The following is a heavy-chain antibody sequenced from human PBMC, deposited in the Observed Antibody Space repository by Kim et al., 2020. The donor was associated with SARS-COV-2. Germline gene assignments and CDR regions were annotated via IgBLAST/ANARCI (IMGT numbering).Heavy chain of an antibody. CDR3: ARKSYFDISGPWRCDP. CDR1: GHTFPRYD. D-gene: IGHD3-9*01. Sequence: ASVKVSCKASGHTFPRYDMHWVRQAPGQGLEWMGIINPSGGSINYAQKFQGRVTMTRDTSTSTAYMELSSLRSEDTAVYYCARKSYFDISGPWRCDPLCQ. CDR2: INPSGGSI. J-gene: IGHJ5*02. V-gene: IGHV1-46*01.